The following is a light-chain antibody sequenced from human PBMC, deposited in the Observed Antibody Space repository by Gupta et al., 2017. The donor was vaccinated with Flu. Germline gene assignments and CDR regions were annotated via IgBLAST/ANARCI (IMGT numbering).Light chain of an antibody. CDR2: IAS. Sequence: APRLLFYIASISATGIPSRFSGSGSVTDFTLTIMSLQFEDCAVYYCQEETNWGWTFGPGTKVEIK. J-gene: IGKJ1*01. CDR3: QEETNWGWT. V-gene: IGKV3-15*01.